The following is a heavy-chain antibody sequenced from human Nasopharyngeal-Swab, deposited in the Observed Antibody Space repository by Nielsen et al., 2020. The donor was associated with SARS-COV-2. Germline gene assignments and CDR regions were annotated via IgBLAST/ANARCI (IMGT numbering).Heavy chain of an antibody. J-gene: IGHJ3*02. Sequence: GESLKISCAASQFTFASYGMHWVRQAPGKGLEWVATISYEGSNEYYADSVEGRFTISRDNSKNTLYLQMNSLRVEDTAVYYCAKARLLYFGERDALDIWGQGTMVTVSS. V-gene: IGHV3-30*18. CDR1: QFTFASYG. D-gene: IGHD3-10*01. CDR2: ISYEGSNE. CDR3: AKARLLYFGERDALDI.